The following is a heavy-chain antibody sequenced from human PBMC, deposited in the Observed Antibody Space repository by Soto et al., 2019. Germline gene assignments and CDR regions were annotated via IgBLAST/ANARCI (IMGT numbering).Heavy chain of an antibody. Sequence: QVQLVQSGAEVRKPGASVTVSCRSSGDSFNDYYIHWVRQAPGQGFEWMGWINPNGGVTKYAQKFQGWVSMTRDTSIRTVYMQLSRLRSDDTAVYYCARESGGATDTLDHYYFYMDVWGTGTTVTVSS. CDR2: INPNGGVT. J-gene: IGHJ6*03. CDR1: GDSFNDYY. CDR3: ARESGGATDTLDHYYFYMDV. D-gene: IGHD5-12*01. V-gene: IGHV1-2*04.